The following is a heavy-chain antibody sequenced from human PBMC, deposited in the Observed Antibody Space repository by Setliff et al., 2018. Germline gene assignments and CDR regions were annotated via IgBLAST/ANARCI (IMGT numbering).Heavy chain of an antibody. J-gene: IGHJ4*02. CDR2: INHDGGS. CDR1: GESLRGYY. Sequence: SETLSLTCAVYGESLRGYYWTWIRQSPGKGLEWIGEINHDGGSNCNPSLKSRVTMSIDMSEKQFSLKLRSVTVADTAVYYCARGQDYYDPSGYYKLGYWGPGTLVTVS. D-gene: IGHD3-22*01. CDR3: ARGQDYYDPSGYYKLGY. V-gene: IGHV4-34*01.